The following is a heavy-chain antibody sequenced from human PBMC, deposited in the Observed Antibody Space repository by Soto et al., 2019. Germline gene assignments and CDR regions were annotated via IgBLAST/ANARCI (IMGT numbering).Heavy chain of an antibody. CDR3: ASSLLSAWGFDP. Sequence: QVQLVQSGAEVKKPGSSVKVSCKASGGTFSSYTISWVRQAPGQGLEWMGRIIPILGIANYAQKFQGRVTITADKSTSTAYMELSSLRSEDTAVYYCASSLLSAWGFDPWGQGTLVTVSS. J-gene: IGHJ5*02. CDR2: IIPILGIA. D-gene: IGHD2-21*01. V-gene: IGHV1-69*02. CDR1: GGTFSSYT.